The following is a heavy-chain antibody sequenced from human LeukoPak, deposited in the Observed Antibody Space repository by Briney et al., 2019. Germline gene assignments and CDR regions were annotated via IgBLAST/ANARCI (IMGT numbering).Heavy chain of an antibody. CDR3: ARVCGGDCYRSFEY. D-gene: IGHD2-21*01. J-gene: IGHJ4*02. V-gene: IGHV3-21*06. Sequence: PGGSLRLSCAASGFIFSNYGMSWVRQAPGKGLEWVSSISFSSTHIYYADSIQGRFTISRDNAENSLYLQMNSLRAEDTAVYYCARVCGGDCYRSFEYWGQGTLVTVSS. CDR2: ISFSSTHI. CDR1: GFIFSNYG.